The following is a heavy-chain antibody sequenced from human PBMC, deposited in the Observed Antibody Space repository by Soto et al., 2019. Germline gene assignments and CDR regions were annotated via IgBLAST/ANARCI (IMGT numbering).Heavy chain of an antibody. V-gene: IGHV3-30-3*01. D-gene: IGHD6-19*01. J-gene: IGHJ1*01. CDR2: ISYDGSNK. CDR3: ARGSYSSGWNPFAEYFQH. Sequence: QVQLVESGGGVVQPGRSLRLSCAASGFTFSSYAMHWVRQAPGKGLEWVAVISYDGSNKYYADSVKGRFTISRDNSKNTLYLQMNSLRAEDTAVYYCARGSYSSGWNPFAEYFQHWGQGTLVTVSS. CDR1: GFTFSSYA.